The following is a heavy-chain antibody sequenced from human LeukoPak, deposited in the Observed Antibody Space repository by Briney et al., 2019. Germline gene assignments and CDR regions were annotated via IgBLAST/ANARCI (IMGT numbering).Heavy chain of an antibody. CDR3: ARSLGFTVVGSDAFDI. V-gene: IGHV5-51*01. J-gene: IGHJ3*02. CDR1: GYSFTSYW. Sequence: GESLKISCKGSGYSFTSYWIGWVRQMPGKGLEWMGTIYPGDSDTRYSPSFQGQVTISADKSISTAYLQWSSLKASDTAMYYCARSLGFTVVGSDAFDIWGQGTMVTVSS. D-gene: IGHD4-23*01. CDR2: IYPGDSDT.